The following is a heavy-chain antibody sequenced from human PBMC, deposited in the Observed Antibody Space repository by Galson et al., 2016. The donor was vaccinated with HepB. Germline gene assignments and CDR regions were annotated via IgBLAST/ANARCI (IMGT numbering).Heavy chain of an antibody. CDR3: ARDGYSSGWDRDGY. D-gene: IGHD6-19*01. Sequence: QSGAEVKKPGESLKISCKASGGTFSTYAINWVRQAPGQGLEWMGGIIPMLDTTNYAQKFQGRLTITADESTRTAFMDLSSLRSEDTAMYYCARDGYSSGWDRDGYWVQGTLVTVSS. J-gene: IGHJ4*02. V-gene: IGHV1-69*01. CDR2: IIPMLDTT. CDR1: GGTFSTYA.